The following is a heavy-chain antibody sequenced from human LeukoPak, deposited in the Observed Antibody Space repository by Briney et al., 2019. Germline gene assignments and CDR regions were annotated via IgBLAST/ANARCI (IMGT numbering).Heavy chain of an antibody. J-gene: IGHJ4*02. CDR1: GDSISSGGYS. D-gene: IGHD1-14*01. CDR3: ARGGVGGTTGTYDS. Sequence: SQTLSLTCAVTGDSISSGGYSWSWTRQPPGMALEGIGNIYHSGGTHHNPSLKSRVTMSVDRSKNQFSLKLTSVTAADTAVYYCARGGVGGTTGTYDSWGQGIPVTVSS. CDR2: IYHSGGT. V-gene: IGHV4-30-2*01.